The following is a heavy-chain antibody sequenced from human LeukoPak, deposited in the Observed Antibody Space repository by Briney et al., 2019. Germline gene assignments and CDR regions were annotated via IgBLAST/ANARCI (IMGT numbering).Heavy chain of an antibody. CDR2: IYYSGST. V-gene: IGHV4-59*08. Sequence: KPSETLSLTCTVSGGSISSYYWSWIRQPPGKGLEWIGYIYYSGSTNYNPSLKSRVTISVDTSKNQFSLKLSSVTAADTAVYYCARLETILDAFDIWGQGTMVTVSS. D-gene: IGHD3-3*01. CDR3: ARLETILDAFDI. CDR1: GGSISSYY. J-gene: IGHJ3*02.